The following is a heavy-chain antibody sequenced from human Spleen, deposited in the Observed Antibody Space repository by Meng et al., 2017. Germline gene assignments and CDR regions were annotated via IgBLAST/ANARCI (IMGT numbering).Heavy chain of an antibody. V-gene: IGHV3-66*03. CDR3: ARFETVGVATGDF. CDR1: GFTVSSNY. D-gene: IGHD2-15*01. J-gene: IGHJ4*02. CDR2: IYSGGDT. Sequence: EVQVVESGGGLIQPGGSLRLSCAVSGFTVSSNYMSWVRQAPGKGLEWVSIIYSGGDTYYADSVKGRFTISRDNSKNTLYLQMNSLRAEDTAVYYCARFETVGVATGDFWGQGTLVTVSS.